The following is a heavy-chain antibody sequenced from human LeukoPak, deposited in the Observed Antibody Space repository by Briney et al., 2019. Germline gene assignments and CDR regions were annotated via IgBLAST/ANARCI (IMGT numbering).Heavy chain of an antibody. CDR3: AKSDGYGLVDI. D-gene: IGHD3-10*01. Sequence: PSETLSLTCSVSGYSISSAYYWSWIRQPPGKGLEWTGYIYYSGSTNYNPSLKSRVTISVDTSKNQFSLKLSSVTAADTAVYYCAKSDGYGLVDIWGQGTMVTVSS. CDR2: IYYSGST. J-gene: IGHJ3*02. CDR1: GYSISSAYY. V-gene: IGHV4-59*12.